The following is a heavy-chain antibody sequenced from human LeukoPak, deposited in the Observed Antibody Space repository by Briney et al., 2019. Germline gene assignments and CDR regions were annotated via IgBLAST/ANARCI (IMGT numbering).Heavy chain of an antibody. V-gene: IGHV1-58*02. Sequence: SVKVSCKASGFTFTSSAMQWVRQARGQRLEWIGWIVVGSGNTNYAQKFQERVTITRDMSTSTAYMELSSLRSEDTAVYYCAADPYYDSSGTAHHWGQGTLVTVSS. CDR1: GFTFTSSA. CDR2: IVVGSGNT. CDR3: AADPYYDSSGTAHH. D-gene: IGHD3-22*01. J-gene: IGHJ1*01.